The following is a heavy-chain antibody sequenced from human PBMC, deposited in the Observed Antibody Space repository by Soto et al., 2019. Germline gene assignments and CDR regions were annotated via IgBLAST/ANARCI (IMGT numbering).Heavy chain of an antibody. V-gene: IGHV5-10-1*01. J-gene: IGHJ6*02. CDR3: ARRETGTYYYNGMDV. Sequence: GESLKISCKGSGYSFTSYWISWVRQMPGKGLEWMGRIDPSDSYTNNSPSFQGHVTISADKSISTAYLQWSSLKASDTAMYYCARRETGTYYYNGMDVWGQGTTVTVSS. CDR1: GYSFTSYW. CDR2: IDPSDSYT. D-gene: IGHD1-1*01.